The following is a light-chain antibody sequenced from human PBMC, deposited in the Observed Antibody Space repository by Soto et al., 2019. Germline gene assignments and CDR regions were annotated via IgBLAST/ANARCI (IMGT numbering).Light chain of an antibody. J-gene: IGKJ2*01. CDR2: GAS. CDR1: QSISTN. V-gene: IGKV3-15*01. CDR3: QQYNNWPSYT. Sequence: EIVMTQSPAALSVSPGESATLSCRASQSISTNVAWYRQEAGQPPRLLIYGASTRAAGIPVRFSGSGSGTELTLTISSLQSEDSAVYYCQQYNNWPSYTFGQGTKVEIK.